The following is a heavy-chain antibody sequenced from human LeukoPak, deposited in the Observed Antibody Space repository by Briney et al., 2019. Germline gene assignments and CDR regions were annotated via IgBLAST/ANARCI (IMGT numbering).Heavy chain of an antibody. CDR1: GFTFSSYA. J-gene: IGHJ2*01. CDR2: ISSNGGST. Sequence: GGSLRLSCAASGFTFSSYAMHWVRQAPGKGLEYVSAISSNGGSTYYANSVKGRFTISRDNSKNTLYLQMGRLRAEDMAVYYCARAHRIYSGSYYDRYFDLWGRGTLVTVSS. CDR3: ARAHRIYSGSYYDRYFDL. D-gene: IGHD1-26*01. V-gene: IGHV3-64*01.